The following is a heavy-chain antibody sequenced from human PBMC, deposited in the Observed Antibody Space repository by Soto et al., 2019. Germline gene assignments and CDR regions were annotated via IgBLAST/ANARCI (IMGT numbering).Heavy chain of an antibody. CDR1: GFTFSSYW. CDR3: ARELGYCSGGRCSNYYFDY. D-gene: IGHD2-15*01. Sequence: EVQLVESGGGLVQPGGSLRLSCAASGFTFSSYWMSWVRQAPGKGLEWVANIKQDGSEKYYVDSVKGRFTISRDNAKNTLYLQMNSLRAEDTAVYYCARELGYCSGGRCSNYYFDYWGQGTLVIVSS. V-gene: IGHV3-7*01. CDR2: IKQDGSEK. J-gene: IGHJ4*02.